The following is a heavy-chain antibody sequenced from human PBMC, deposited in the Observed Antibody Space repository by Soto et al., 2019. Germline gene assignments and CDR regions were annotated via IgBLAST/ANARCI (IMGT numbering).Heavy chain of an antibody. CDR2: IGPESGAT. CDR1: GYTFTGHY. V-gene: IGHV1-2*02. CDR3: GRGRSGQIVVFY. Sequence: ASVKVSCKASGYTFTGHYIHWVRQAPEQGPEWMGEIGPESGATRYAQKFQGRVTMTLDMSITTVYMELNNLSPDDTAVYYCGRGRSGQIVVFYWGQGTPVTVSS. D-gene: IGHD1-26*01. J-gene: IGHJ4*02.